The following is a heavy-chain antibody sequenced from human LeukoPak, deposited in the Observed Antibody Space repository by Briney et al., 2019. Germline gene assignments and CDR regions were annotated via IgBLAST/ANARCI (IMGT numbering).Heavy chain of an antibody. J-gene: IGHJ4*02. CDR2: ISWNSVDI. D-gene: IGHD3-22*01. CDR3: AKVSYDSSGSYFSLDY. V-gene: IGHV3-9*01. CDR1: GFTFDDYA. Sequence: SLRLSCAASGFTFDDYAMHWVRQAPGKGLEWVSGISWNSVDIVYGDSVKGRFTISRDNAKNSLFLQMNSLRADDTALYYCAKVSYDSSGSYFSLDYWGQGTLVTVSS.